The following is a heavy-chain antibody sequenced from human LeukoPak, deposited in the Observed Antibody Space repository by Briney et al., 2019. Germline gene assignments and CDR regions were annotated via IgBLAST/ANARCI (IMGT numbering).Heavy chain of an antibody. D-gene: IGHD5-18*01. Sequence: PSETLSLTCTVSGGSISSSSYYWGWIRQPPGKGLEWIGSIYYSGSTYYNPSLKSRVTISVDTSKNQFSLKLSSVTAADTAVYYCAREEGGYSYGLGWGQGTLVTVSS. CDR1: GGSISSSSYY. V-gene: IGHV4-39*02. CDR3: AREEGGYSYGLG. J-gene: IGHJ4*02. CDR2: IYYSGST.